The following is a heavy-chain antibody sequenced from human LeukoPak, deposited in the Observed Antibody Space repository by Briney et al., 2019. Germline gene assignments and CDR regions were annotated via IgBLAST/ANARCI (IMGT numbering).Heavy chain of an antibody. J-gene: IGHJ3*02. V-gene: IGHV3-20*04. CDR2: INWNGGST. CDR1: GFTFDDYG. Sequence: GGSLRLSCAASGFTFDDYGVSWVRQAPGKGLEWVSGINWNGGSTGYADSVKGRFTISRDNAKNSLYLQMNSLRAEDTALYYCARGFHPYTAMVLDAFDIWGQGTMVTVSS. D-gene: IGHD5-18*01. CDR3: ARGFHPYTAMVLDAFDI.